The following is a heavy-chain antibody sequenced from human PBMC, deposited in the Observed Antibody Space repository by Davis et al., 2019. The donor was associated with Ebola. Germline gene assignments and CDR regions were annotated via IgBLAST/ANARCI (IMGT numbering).Heavy chain of an antibody. D-gene: IGHD3-22*01. CDR1: GYTFTGYY. CDR3: ARERAPTMIVVVKAFQH. CDR2: INPNSGGT. Sequence: ASVKVSCKASGYTFTGYYMHWVRQAPGQGLEWMGWINPNSGGTNYAQKFQGWVTMTRDTSISTAYMELSRLRSDDTAVYYCARERAPTMIVVVKAFQHWGQGTLITVSS. J-gene: IGHJ1*01. V-gene: IGHV1-2*04.